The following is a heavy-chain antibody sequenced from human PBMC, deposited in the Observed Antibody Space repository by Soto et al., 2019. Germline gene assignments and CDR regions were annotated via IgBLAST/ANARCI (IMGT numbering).Heavy chain of an antibody. V-gene: IGHV3-33*01. Sequence: GGSLGLSCESSEFMFGTSGMHWVRQAPGKGLEWVSGIWLDGSERYYSDSVKGRFTISRDNSKNTLFLQMNSLRVEDTAVYFCARDASGTTSFLASWGQGTLVTVSS. D-gene: IGHD1-1*01. CDR2: IWLDGSER. CDR1: EFMFGTSG. J-gene: IGHJ5*01. CDR3: ARDASGTTSFLAS.